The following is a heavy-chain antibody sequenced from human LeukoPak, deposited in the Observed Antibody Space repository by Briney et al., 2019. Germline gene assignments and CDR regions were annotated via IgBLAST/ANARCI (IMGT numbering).Heavy chain of an antibody. V-gene: IGHV3-30-3*01. D-gene: IGHD2-21*02. J-gene: IGHJ4*02. Sequence: GGSLRLSCAASGFTFSSYAMHWVRQAPGKGLEWVAVISYDGSNKYYADSVKGRFTISRDNSKNTLYLQMNSLRAEDTAVYYCARKKYRLIDYWGQGTLVTVSS. CDR3: ARKKYRLIDY. CDR2: ISYDGSNK. CDR1: GFTFSSYA.